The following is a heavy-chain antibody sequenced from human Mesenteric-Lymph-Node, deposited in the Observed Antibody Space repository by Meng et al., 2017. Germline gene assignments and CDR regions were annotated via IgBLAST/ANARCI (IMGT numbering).Heavy chain of an antibody. J-gene: IGHJ4*02. Sequence: QGQLLQSGGGVKKPGASLKVSCKASGYTFTNYGITWVRQAPGQGLEWMGWISAYNGNTNYAQTLQGRVTMTTDTSTSTAYMELRSLRSDDTAVYYCARVEVGITSGDYWGQGTLVTVSS. D-gene: IGHD1-26*01. CDR1: GYTFTNYG. CDR2: ISAYNGNT. CDR3: ARVEVGITSGDY. V-gene: IGHV1-18*01.